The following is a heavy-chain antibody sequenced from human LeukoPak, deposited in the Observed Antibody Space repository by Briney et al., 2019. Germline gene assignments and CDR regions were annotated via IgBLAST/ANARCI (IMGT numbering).Heavy chain of an antibody. D-gene: IGHD3-22*01. V-gene: IGHV3-23*01. CDR2: ISTSGVST. Sequence: PGGSLRLSCAASGLTVSSNYMSWVRQAPGKGLEWISGISTSGVSTYYADFVKGRFTISRDNSKNTVYLQMNSLRAEDTAVYYCAKGYYDSTAYYHGEYLQNWGRGTLVTVSS. J-gene: IGHJ1*01. CDR3: AKGYYDSTAYYHGEYLQN. CDR1: GLTVSSNY.